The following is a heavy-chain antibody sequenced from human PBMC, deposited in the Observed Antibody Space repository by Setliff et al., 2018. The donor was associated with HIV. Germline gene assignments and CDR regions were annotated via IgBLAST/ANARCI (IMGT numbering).Heavy chain of an antibody. CDR2: IFRSGTT. CDR3: ARDRHYSGLGSYGP. J-gene: IGHJ5*02. D-gene: IGHD3-10*01. V-gene: IGHV4-4*07. CDR1: GGSFGDYH. Sequence: PSETLSLTCTISGGSFGDYHWSWIRQPAGRGLEWIGRIFRSGTTDYKFSLKSRVTISIDTSRKQFSLRLTSVTAEDTAVYYCARDRHYSGLGSYGPWGPGTLVTVSS.